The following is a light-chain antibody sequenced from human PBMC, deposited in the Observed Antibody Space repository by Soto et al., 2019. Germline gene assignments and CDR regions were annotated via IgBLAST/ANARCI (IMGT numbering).Light chain of an antibody. CDR3: SSYAGSNTWV. J-gene: IGLJ3*02. CDR1: SSDVGGYNY. CDR2: EVT. Sequence: QPVLTQPPSASGSPGRSVTISCTGTSSDVGGYNYVSWYQQHPGEAPKLMIYEVTKRPSGVPDRFSGSKSGNTASLTVSGLQADDEADYYCSSYAGSNTWVFGGGTKLTVL. V-gene: IGLV2-8*01.